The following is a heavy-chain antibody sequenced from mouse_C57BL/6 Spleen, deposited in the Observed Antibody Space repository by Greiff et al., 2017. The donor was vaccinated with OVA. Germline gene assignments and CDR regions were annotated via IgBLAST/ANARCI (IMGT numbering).Heavy chain of an antibody. V-gene: IGHV1-54*01. J-gene: IGHJ2*01. CDR2: INPGSGGT. D-gene: IGHD1-1*01. CDR3: ARTLLLRSYCFDY. Sequence: QVQLQQSGAELVRPGTSVKVSCKASGYAFTNYLIEWVKQRPGQGLEWIGVINPGSGGTNYNEKFKGKATLTADKSSSAADMQLSSLTSEDSAVYICARTLLLRSYCFDYWGQGTTLTVSS. CDR1: GYAFTNYL.